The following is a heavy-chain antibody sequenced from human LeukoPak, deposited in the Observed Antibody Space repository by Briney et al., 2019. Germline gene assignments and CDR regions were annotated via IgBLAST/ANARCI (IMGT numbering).Heavy chain of an antibody. CDR1: GFTFSSCS. D-gene: IGHD2-15*01. CDR2: ISTGSSTM. J-gene: IGHJ5*02. V-gene: IGHV3-48*01. CDR3: VKAMGYCSGGGCYLWFHA. Sequence: PGGSLRLSCAASGFTFSSCSMSWVRQAPGKGLEWISYISTGSSTMYYADSVKGRFTISRDDARTSLSLQMNSLRAEDTAVYYRVKAMGYCSGGGCYLWFHAWGQGTLVTVSS.